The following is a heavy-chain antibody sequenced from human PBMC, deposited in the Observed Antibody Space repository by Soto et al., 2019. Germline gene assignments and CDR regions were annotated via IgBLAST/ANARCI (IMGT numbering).Heavy chain of an antibody. Sequence: EVQLVESGGGLVQPGGSLRLSCAASGFTFSSYEMNWVRQAPGKGLEWVSYISSNGRTIDYADSVKGRFTISRDNAKNSLYMQLNSLRAEDTAVYYCARVGVVGARSLDFWGQGTLVTVSS. CDR3: ARVGVVGARSLDF. V-gene: IGHV3-48*03. CDR2: ISSNGRTI. D-gene: IGHD1-26*01. J-gene: IGHJ4*02. CDR1: GFTFSSYE.